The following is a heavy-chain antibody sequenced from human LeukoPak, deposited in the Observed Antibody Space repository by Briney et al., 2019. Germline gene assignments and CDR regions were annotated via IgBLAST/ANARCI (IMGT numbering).Heavy chain of an antibody. CDR1: GFTFSSYS. D-gene: IGHD5-24*01. V-gene: IGHV3-21*01. Sequence: GGSLRLSCAASGFTFSSYSMNWVRQAPGKGLEWVSSISSSSSYIYYADSVKGRFTISRDNAKNSLYLQMNSLRAEDTAVYYCARDLGDGYNDFDYWGQGTLVTVSS. CDR2: ISSSSSYI. J-gene: IGHJ4*02. CDR3: ARDLGDGYNDFDY.